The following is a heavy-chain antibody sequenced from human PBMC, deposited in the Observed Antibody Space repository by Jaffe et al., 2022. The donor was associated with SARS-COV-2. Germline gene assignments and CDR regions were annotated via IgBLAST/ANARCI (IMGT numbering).Heavy chain of an antibody. CDR3: AKGRGEIGPRVRFLLYGEPPLGY. J-gene: IGHJ4*02. V-gene: IGHV3-30*18. CDR1: GFTFSSYG. Sequence: QVQLVESGGGVVQPGRSLRLSCAASGFTFSSYGMHWVRQAPGKGLEWVAVISYDGSNKYYADSVKGRFTISRDNSKNTLYLQMNSLRAEDTAVYYCAKGRGEIGPRVRFLLYGEPPLGYWGQGTLVTVSS. D-gene: IGHD4-17*01. CDR2: ISYDGSNK.